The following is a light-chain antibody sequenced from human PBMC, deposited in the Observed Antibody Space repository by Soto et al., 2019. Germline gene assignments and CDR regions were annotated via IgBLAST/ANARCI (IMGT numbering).Light chain of an antibody. CDR3: SSYTSSSTYV. J-gene: IGLJ1*01. CDR1: SSDVGSYNR. CDR2: EVT. Sequence: QSVLTQPPSVSGSPGRSVTISCTGTSSDVGSYNRVSWYQQPPGTAPKLIIYEVTNRPSGVPDRFSGSKSGNTASLTISGLQAEDEADYYCSSYTSSSTYVFGTGTKVTV. V-gene: IGLV2-18*02.